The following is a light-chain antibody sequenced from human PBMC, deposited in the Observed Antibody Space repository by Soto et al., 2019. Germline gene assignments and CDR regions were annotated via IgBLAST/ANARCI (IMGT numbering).Light chain of an antibody. Sequence: FVVTQSPDTLSLSPGERATLSCRASPSVSSSVAWYQHKPGQSPRLVIYSGYKRATGIPARFSGSGSGTDFTLTISGLEVDDFAIYYCQQRYSWLRVVGQGTKVDSK. CDR2: SGY. V-gene: IGKV3-11*01. CDR1: PSVSSS. J-gene: IGKJ1*01. CDR3: QQRYSWLRV.